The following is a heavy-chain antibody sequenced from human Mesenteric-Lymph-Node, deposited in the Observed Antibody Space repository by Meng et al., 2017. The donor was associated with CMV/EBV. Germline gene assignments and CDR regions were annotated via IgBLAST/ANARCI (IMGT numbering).Heavy chain of an antibody. D-gene: IGHD2-15*01. Sequence: GGSLRLSCAASGFTLRRYDIHWVRQARGKGLEWVSGIGSGGDTHYADSVKGRFTISREDAKNSLYLQMNSVRAGDTAVYYCGRKIPASGMDVWGQGTTVTVS. CDR1: GFTLRRYD. J-gene: IGHJ6*02. CDR3: GRKIPASGMDV. V-gene: IGHV3-13*01. CDR2: IGSGGDT.